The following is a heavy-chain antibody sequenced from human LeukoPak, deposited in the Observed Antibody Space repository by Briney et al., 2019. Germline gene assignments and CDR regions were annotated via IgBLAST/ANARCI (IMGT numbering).Heavy chain of an antibody. CDR2: IRYDGSNK. J-gene: IGHJ4*02. CDR3: AKVQGLLEWVDY. V-gene: IGHV3-30*02. CDR1: GFTFSSYG. Sequence: GGSLRLSCAASGFTFSSYGMHWVRQAPGKGLEWVAFIRYDGSNKYYADSVKGRFTISRDNSKNTLYLQMNSLRAEDTAVYYCAKVQGLLEWVDYWGQGTLVTVSS. D-gene: IGHD3-3*01.